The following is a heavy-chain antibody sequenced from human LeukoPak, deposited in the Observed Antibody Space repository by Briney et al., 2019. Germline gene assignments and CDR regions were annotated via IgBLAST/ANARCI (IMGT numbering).Heavy chain of an antibody. D-gene: IGHD1-26*01. V-gene: IGHV3-23*01. Sequence: PGGSLRLSCAASGFTFSGFTFTDAWMCWVRQAPGKGLEWVSGISAGGQSTYSADSVKGRFTISRDNSKNTLYLQMNSLRAEDTAVYYCARGDSGSWNYKRGFDSWGQGTLVTVSS. CDR3: ARGDSGSWNYKRGFDS. CDR1: GFTFSGFTFTDA. J-gene: IGHJ5*01. CDR2: ISAGGQST.